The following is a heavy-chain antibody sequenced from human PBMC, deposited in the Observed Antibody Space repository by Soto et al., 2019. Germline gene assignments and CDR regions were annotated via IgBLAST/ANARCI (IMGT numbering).Heavy chain of an antibody. CDR3: ARHNGPLYVGYYYDMDV. J-gene: IGHJ6*02. CDR2: IYYSGYT. Sequence: SETQSLTYTVSGGSISSSSYYWGWIRQPPGKGLEWIGSIYYSGYTYYNPSLKSRVTISVDTSKNQFSLKLSSVTAADTAVYYCARHNGPLYVGYYYDMDVWGQGTTVTVSS. D-gene: IGHD3-16*01. V-gene: IGHV4-39*01. CDR1: GGSISSSSYY.